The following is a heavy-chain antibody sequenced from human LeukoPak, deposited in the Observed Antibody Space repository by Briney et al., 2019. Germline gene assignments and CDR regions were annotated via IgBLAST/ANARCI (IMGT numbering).Heavy chain of an antibody. CDR1: GGSISSGDYY. CDR3: ARDSAVTRNFDY. V-gene: IGHV4-30-4*01. Sequence: SQTLSLTCTVSGGSISSGDYYWSWIRQPPGKGLEWIGYIYYSGSTYYNPSLKSRVTISVDTSKNQFSPKLSSVTAADTAVYYCARDSAVTRNFDYWGQGTLVTVSS. D-gene: IGHD4-17*01. J-gene: IGHJ4*02. CDR2: IYYSGST.